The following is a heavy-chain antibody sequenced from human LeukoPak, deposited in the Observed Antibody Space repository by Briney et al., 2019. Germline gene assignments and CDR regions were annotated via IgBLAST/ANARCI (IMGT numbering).Heavy chain of an antibody. CDR2: IYYSGST. V-gene: IGHV4-39*01. CDR3: ARQPAEGVVDP. CDR1: GGSISSYY. Sequence: SETLSLTCTVSGGSISSYYWGWIRQPPGKGLEWIGSIYYSGSTYYNPSLKSRVTISVDTPKNQFSLKLSSVTAADTAVYYCARQPAEGVVDPWGQGTLVTVSS. J-gene: IGHJ5*02.